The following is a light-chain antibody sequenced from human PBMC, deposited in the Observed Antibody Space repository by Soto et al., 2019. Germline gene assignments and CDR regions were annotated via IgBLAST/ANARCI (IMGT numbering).Light chain of an antibody. V-gene: IGKV1-17*01. Sequence: DIQITQSPSSLSASVGDRVTITCRASQGISNDVGWYQQKPGKAPKRLIYAASSLQSGVPSRFSGSGSGTEFTLTISSLQPEDFATYSCQHYNAFPWPFGQGTKVDIK. CDR1: QGISND. J-gene: IGKJ1*01. CDR3: QHYNAFPWP. CDR2: AAS.